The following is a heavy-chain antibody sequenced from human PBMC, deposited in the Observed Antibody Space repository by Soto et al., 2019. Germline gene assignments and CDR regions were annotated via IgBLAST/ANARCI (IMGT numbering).Heavy chain of an antibody. CDR3: TRAPSYGAFDI. D-gene: IGHD4-17*01. J-gene: IGHJ3*02. Sequence: GASVKVSCKASGYTFTSNDINWVRQATGQGLEWMGRINPSGGSTAYAQKFQGRVTMTRDTSTSTVYMELSSLRSEDTAVYYCTRAPSYGAFDIWGQGTMVTVSS. CDR2: INPSGGST. CDR1: GYTFTSND. V-gene: IGHV1-46*03.